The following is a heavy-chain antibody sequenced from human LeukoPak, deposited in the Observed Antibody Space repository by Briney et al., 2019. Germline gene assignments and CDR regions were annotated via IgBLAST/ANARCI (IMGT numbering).Heavy chain of an antibody. CDR1: GGSISSYY. CDR3: ARLIYCSGGTCSLDY. CDR2: IYYSGST. V-gene: IGHV4-59*08. J-gene: IGHJ4*02. Sequence: PSETLSLTCTVSGGSISSYYWSWIRQPPGKGLEWIGYIYYSGSTNYNPSLKSRVTISIDTSKNQFSLKLSSVTAAETAVYYCARLIYCSGGTCSLDYWGQGTLVTVSS. D-gene: IGHD2-15*01.